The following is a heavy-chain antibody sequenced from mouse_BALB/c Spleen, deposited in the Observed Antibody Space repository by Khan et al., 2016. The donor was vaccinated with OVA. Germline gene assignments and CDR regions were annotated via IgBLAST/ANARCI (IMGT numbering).Heavy chain of an antibody. V-gene: IGHV1-77*01. D-gene: IGHD4-1*01. CDR1: GYTFTDYV. Sequence: QVQLQQPGPELVKPGASVKMSCKASGYTFTDYVMNWVKQRNGQGLEWIGQIYPGSDSTYYNEKFKGKATLTADRSSSTAYMQLSNLTSEDSAVYFCARAGWDVFAYSGQGTLVTVSA. J-gene: IGHJ3*01. CDR3: ARAGWDVFAY. CDR2: IYPGSDST.